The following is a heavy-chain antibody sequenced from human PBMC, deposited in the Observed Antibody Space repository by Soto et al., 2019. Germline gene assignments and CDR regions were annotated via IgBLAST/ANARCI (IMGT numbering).Heavy chain of an antibody. J-gene: IGHJ6*02. CDR3: ARHYAPGYYDILTGLNYYYGMDV. Sequence: SETLSLTRAVCGGSISSSSYYWGWGRQPPGKGLERDRSIYYSGSTYYNPSLKSRVTISVDTSKNQFSLKLSSVTAADTAVYYCARHYAPGYYDILTGLNYYYGMDVWGQGTTVTVSS. CDR1: GGSISSSSYY. V-gene: IGHV4-39*01. CDR2: IYYSGST. D-gene: IGHD3-9*01.